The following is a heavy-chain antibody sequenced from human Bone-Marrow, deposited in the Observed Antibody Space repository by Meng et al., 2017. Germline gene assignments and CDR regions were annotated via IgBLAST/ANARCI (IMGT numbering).Heavy chain of an antibody. D-gene: IGHD6-13*01. Sequence: GESLKISCKGSGYSFTSYWIGWVRQMPGKGLEWMGIIYPGDSDTRYSPSFQGQVTISADKSISTAYLQWSSLKASDTAMDYCARLEAHSSSWQYYYYYGMDVWGQGTTVTVSS. CDR1: GYSFTSYW. CDR3: ARLEAHSSSWQYYYYYGMDV. J-gene: IGHJ6*02. CDR2: IYPGDSDT. V-gene: IGHV5-51*01.